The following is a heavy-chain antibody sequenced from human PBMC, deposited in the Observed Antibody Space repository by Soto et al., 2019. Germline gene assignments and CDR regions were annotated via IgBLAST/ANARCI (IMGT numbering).Heavy chain of an antibody. V-gene: IGHV4-61*01. CDR1: GGSVSSGSYY. CDR3: ARDGRLTPKFDY. J-gene: IGHJ4*02. CDR2: IYHSGTT. Sequence: QVQLQESGPGLVKPSETLSLTCTVSGGSVSSGSYYWSWIRQPPGKGLEWIGYIYHSGTTNYNPSLKSRVTISVDTSKNQFSLKLSSVTAADTAVYYCARDGRLTPKFDYWGQGTLVTVSS.